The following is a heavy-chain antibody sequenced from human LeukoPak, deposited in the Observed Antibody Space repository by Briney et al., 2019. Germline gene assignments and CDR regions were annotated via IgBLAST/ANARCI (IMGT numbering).Heavy chain of an antibody. D-gene: IGHD6-6*01. Sequence: ASVKVSCKDSGYTFSGHYLHWVRQAPGQGLEWMGRINPNTGVTQYTENFQGRVTMTGDTSISTAYMELSSLRSDDTAVYYCARTAARRFDYWGQGTLVTVSS. CDR1: GYTFSGHY. CDR2: INPNTGVT. V-gene: IGHV1-2*06. J-gene: IGHJ4*02. CDR3: ARTAARRFDY.